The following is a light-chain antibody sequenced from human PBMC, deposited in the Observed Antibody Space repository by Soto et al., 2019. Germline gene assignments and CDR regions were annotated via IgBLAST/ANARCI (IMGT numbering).Light chain of an antibody. Sequence: EIVLTQSPATLSLSPGERATLSCRASQSVRSSYLAWYQQRPGQAPRLLIYGASTRATGVPARFSGSGSGTEFTLTISSLQPEDFATYYCQQLHDYPITFGQGTRLEIK. CDR1: QSVRSSY. CDR3: QQLHDYPIT. CDR2: GAS. J-gene: IGKJ5*01. V-gene: IGKV3D-7*01.